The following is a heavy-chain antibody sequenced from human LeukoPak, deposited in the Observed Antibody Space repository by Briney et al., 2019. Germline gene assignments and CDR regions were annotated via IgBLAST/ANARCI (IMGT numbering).Heavy chain of an antibody. CDR3: ARVGCSRTICYPYYYYGMDV. Sequence: PSETLSLTCAVYGGSFSGYYWSWIRQPPGKGLEWIGEINHSGSTNYNPSLKSRVTISVDTSKNQFSLKLSSVTAADTAVYYCARVGCSRTICYPYYYYGMDVWGQGTTVTVSS. V-gene: IGHV4-34*01. J-gene: IGHJ6*02. CDR1: GGSFSGYY. D-gene: IGHD2-2*01. CDR2: INHSGST.